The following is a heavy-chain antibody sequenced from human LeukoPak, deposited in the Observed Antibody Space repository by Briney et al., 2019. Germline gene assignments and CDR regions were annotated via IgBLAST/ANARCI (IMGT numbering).Heavy chain of an antibody. Sequence: PSETLSLTCAVYGGSFSPYYWSWIRQSPRKGLEWIAEIDHRGDTNYNPSVKSRVTISIDTSKNQFSLKVRSLSAADTAVYYCARGATISETGSFDFWGQGTLVTVSS. J-gene: IGHJ4*03. D-gene: IGHD5-24*01. CDR3: ARGATISETGSFDF. CDR2: IDHRGDT. V-gene: IGHV4-34*01. CDR1: GGSFSPYY.